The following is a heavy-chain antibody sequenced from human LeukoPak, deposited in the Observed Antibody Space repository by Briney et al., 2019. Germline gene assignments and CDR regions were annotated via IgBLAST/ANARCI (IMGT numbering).Heavy chain of an antibody. CDR2: ISYDGSNK. CDR3: ARAGETMITFGGVIVIHPFDY. CDR1: GFTFSSYA. Sequence: GGSLRLSCAASGFTFSSYAMHWVRQAPGKGLEGVAVISYDGSNKYYADSVKGRFTISRDNSKNTLYLQMNSLRAEDTAVYYCARAGETMITFGGVIVIHPFDYWGQGTLVTVSS. D-gene: IGHD3-16*02. V-gene: IGHV3-30-3*01. J-gene: IGHJ4*02.